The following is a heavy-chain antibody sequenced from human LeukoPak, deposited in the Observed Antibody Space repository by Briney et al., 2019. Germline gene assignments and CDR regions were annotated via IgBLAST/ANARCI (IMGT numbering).Heavy chain of an antibody. CDR2: ISGSGGST. J-gene: IGHJ4*02. V-gene: IGHV3-23*01. CDR3: AKLVQVWSEIYY. D-gene: IGHD5-18*01. CDR1: GFILRSYA. Sequence: GGSLRLSCAASGFILRSYAMSWVRQAPGKGLEWVSAISGSGGSTYYADSVRGRFTISRDNSKNTLYVQMNSLRAEDTAVYYCAKLVQVWSEIYYWGQGTLVTVSS.